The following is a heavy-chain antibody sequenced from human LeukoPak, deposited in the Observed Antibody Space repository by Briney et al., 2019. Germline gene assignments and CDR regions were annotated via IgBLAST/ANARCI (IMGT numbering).Heavy chain of an antibody. D-gene: IGHD1-26*01. V-gene: IGHV3-23*01. CDR1: GFTFSRYW. CDR3: AKSGIGGSYSRVYYFDY. CDR2: ISGSGGST. Sequence: GGSLRLSCVASGFTFSRYWMSWVRQAPGKGLEWVSAISGSGGSTYYADSVKGRFTISRDNSKNTLYLQMNSLRAEDTAVYYCAKSGIGGSYSRVYYFDYWGQGTLVTVSS. J-gene: IGHJ4*02.